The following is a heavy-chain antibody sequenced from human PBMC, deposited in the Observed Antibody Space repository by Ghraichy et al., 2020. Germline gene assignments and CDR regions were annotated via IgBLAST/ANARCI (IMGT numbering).Heavy chain of an antibody. D-gene: IGHD2-15*01. CDR3: ARGRYCGGGACYPRPSSFDY. V-gene: IGHV4-34*01. J-gene: IGHJ4*02. Sequence: SETLSLTCSVYGGSLGGYYWSWIRQSPGQGLKWIGEINYVGVTNYNPSLESRVTISLDTYNNQFSLTLTSLTAADTALYFCARGRYCGGGACYPRPSSFDYWGQGSPVIGSS. CDR2: INYVGVT. CDR1: GGSLGGYY.